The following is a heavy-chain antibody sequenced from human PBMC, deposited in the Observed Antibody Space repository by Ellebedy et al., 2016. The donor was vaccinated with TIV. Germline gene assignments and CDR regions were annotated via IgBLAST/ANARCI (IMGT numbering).Heavy chain of an antibody. CDR3: WITLDAFDH. CDR2: ISYDGSNK. D-gene: IGHD3-16*01. CDR1: GFTFSNYD. Sequence: GESLKISCAASGFTFSNYDMTSVRQAPGKGLEWVAVISYDGSNKYYADSVKGRFTISRDNSKNTLYLQRNSLRVEDTAVYYCWITLDAFDHWGQGTLVTVSS. J-gene: IGHJ4*02. V-gene: IGHV3-30-3*01.